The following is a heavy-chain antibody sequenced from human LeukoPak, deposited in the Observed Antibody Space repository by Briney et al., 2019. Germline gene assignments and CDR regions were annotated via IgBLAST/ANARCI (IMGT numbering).Heavy chain of an antibody. CDR3: ARVYRSGWYGTPDY. J-gene: IGHJ4*02. V-gene: IGHV1-2*02. D-gene: IGHD6-19*01. CDR1: GYTFTGYY. CDR2: INPNSGGT. Sequence: ASVKVSCKASGYTFTGYYMHWVRQAPGQGLEWMGWINPNSGGTNYAQKFQGRVTTTRDTSISTAYMELSRLRSDDTAVYYCARVYRSGWYGTPDYWGQGTLVTVSS.